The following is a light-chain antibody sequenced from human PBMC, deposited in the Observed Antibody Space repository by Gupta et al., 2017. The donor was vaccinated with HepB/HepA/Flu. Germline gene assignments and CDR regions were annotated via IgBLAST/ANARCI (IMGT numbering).Light chain of an antibody. V-gene: IGKV1-5*03. J-gene: IGKJ1*01. CDR2: KAS. CDR3: QQYNTYSRT. CDR1: QSISYW. Sequence: DIQLTPSPSTLSASVGDRVTITCRASQSISYWLAWYQQKPGKAPKLLIYKASSLQSGVPSRFSGSGSGTEFTLTISSLQPDDFATYYCQQYNTYSRTFGQGTKVEIK.